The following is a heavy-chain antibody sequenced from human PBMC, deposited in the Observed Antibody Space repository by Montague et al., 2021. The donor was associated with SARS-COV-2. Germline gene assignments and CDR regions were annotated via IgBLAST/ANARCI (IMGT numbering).Heavy chain of an antibody. J-gene: IGHJ3*02. V-gene: IGHV2-70*11. CDR2: XDWDDDK. CDR1: GFSLSTSGMC. CDR3: AWTPVVTLAFDI. D-gene: IGHD4-23*01. Sequence: PALVKPTQTLTLTCTFSGFSLSTSGMCVSWIRQPPGKALEWLARXDWDDDKYYSTSLKTRLTISKDTSKNQVVLTMTNMDPVDTATYYCAWTPVVTLAFDIWGQGTMVTVSS.